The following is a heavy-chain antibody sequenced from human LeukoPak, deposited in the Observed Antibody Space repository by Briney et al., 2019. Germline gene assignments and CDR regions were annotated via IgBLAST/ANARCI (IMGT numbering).Heavy chain of an antibody. CDR1: GFTFSSYG. CDR3: AKDREWLLGNEYYFDY. CDR2: IRYDGSNK. J-gene: IGHJ4*02. V-gene: IGHV3-30*02. D-gene: IGHD3-3*01. Sequence: GGSLRLSCAASGFTFSSYGMHWVRQAPGKGLEWVAFIRYDGSNKYYADSVKGRFTISRDNSKNTLYLQMNSLRAEDTAVYYCAKDREWLLGNEYYFDYWGQGTLVTVSS.